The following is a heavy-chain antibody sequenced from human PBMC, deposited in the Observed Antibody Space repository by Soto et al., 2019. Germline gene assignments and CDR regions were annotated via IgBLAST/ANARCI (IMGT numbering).Heavy chain of an antibody. D-gene: IGHD6-6*01. Sequence: PTGSLGLSCASSGFTSSSYSMNWVRQAPGKGLEWVSSISSSSSYIYYADSVKGRFTISRDNAKNSLYLQMNSLRAEDTAVYYCARVRGSSSSLDYWGQGTLVNVS. J-gene: IGHJ4*02. CDR2: ISSSSSYI. CDR1: GFTSSSYS. V-gene: IGHV3-21*01. CDR3: ARVRGSSSSLDY.